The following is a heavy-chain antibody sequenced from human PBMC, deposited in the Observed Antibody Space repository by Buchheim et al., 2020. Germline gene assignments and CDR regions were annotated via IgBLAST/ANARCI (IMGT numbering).Heavy chain of an antibody. V-gene: IGHV3-21*01. CDR1: GFTFSSYS. CDR3: ARDLSASAYYDILTGYFRSNWFDP. J-gene: IGHJ5*02. Sequence: EVQLVESGGGLVKPGGSLRLSCAASGFTFSSYSMNWVRQAPGKGLEWVSSISSSSSYIYYADSVKGRFTISRDNAKNSLYLQMNSLRAEDTAVYYCARDLSASAYYDILTGYFRSNWFDPWGQGTL. D-gene: IGHD3-9*01. CDR2: ISSSSSYI.